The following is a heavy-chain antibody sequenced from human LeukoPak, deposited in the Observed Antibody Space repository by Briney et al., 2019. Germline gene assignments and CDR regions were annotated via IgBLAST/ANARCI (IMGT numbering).Heavy chain of an antibody. V-gene: IGHV3-23*01. CDR1: GFTFSSYA. CDR3: AKGYSSGWYGVDY. CDR2: ISGSGGST. J-gene: IGHJ4*02. Sequence: GSLTLSCAASGFTFSSYAMSWIRQAPGKGLEWVSAISGSGGSTYYADHVKSRFTISRDNSTNPLYPQMNSLRAEDTAVYYCAKGYSSGWYGVDYWGQGTLVTVSS. D-gene: IGHD6-19*01.